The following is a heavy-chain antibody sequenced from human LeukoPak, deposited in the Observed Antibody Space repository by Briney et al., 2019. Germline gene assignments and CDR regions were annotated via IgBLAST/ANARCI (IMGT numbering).Heavy chain of an antibody. CDR3: ARWITVNWYFDL. J-gene: IGHJ2*01. V-gene: IGHV4-59*08. CDR2: ISYSGTT. D-gene: IGHD4-17*01. CDR1: GGSISSYY. Sequence: SETLSLTCTVSGGSISSYYWSWIRQPPGKALESIGYISYSGTTNYNPSLKSRVTISVDTSKNQFSLKLSSVTAADTAVYYCARWITVNWYFDLWGRGTLVTVSS.